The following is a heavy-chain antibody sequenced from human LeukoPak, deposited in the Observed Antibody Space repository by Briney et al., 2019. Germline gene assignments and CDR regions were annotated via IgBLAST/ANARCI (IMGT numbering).Heavy chain of an antibody. Sequence: PSETLSLTCTVSGGSISTSNYYWGWIRQPPGKGLEWIGNIFYSGSTYYSPSLRSRVTISLDTSRNQFSLKLSSVTAADTAVYYCARVAGMSWFDPWGQGTLVTVSS. CDR1: GGSISTSNYY. CDR2: IFYSGST. D-gene: IGHD6-19*01. V-gene: IGHV4-39*01. CDR3: ARVAGMSWFDP. J-gene: IGHJ5*02.